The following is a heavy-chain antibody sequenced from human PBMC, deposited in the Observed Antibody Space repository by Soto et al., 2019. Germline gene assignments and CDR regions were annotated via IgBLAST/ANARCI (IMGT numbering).Heavy chain of an antibody. CDR3: ASVLRARGYIYDGSRYSRKTWFDT. CDR2: INPGPMT. V-gene: IGHV4-34*01. Sequence: PSEMLSPTGAVYVGPFSAPSWTWIRRSPGKGLEWIGEINPGPMTNYNASLTTPVTMSLDTANNQFSLKLHSVIAADAAVYYCASVLRARGYIYDGSRYSRKTWFDTWGQGTLVTVSS. J-gene: IGHJ5*02. CDR1: VGPFSAPS. D-gene: IGHD3-22*01.